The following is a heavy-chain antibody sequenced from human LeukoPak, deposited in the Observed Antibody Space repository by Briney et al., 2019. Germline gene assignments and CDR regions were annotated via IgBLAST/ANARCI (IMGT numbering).Heavy chain of an antibody. CDR3: ARDRERVVATMGYC. CDR2: ISAYDGNT. CDR1: GYTFTSYG. J-gene: IGHJ4*02. V-gene: IGHV1-18*01. Sequence: GASVKVSCKASGYTFTSYGISWVRQAPGQGLEWMGWISAYDGNTNYAQKLQGRVTMTTDTSTSTAYMELRSLRSDDTAVYYCARDRERVVATMGYCWGQGTLVTVSS. D-gene: IGHD5-12*01.